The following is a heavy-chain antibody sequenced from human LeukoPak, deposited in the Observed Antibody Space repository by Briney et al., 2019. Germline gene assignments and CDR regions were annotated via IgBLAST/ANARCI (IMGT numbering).Heavy chain of an antibody. Sequence: GGSLRLSCVASGFTFSNYAMNWVRQAPGKWLEWVSGVSGGGSSTYYADSVKGRFTISRDNSKNMLYLQMNSLRAEDTAVYYCAKDLYTSRYACCFDYWGQGTLVTVSS. CDR3: AKDLYTSRYACCFDY. CDR1: GFTFSNYA. D-gene: IGHD6-13*01. J-gene: IGHJ4*02. V-gene: IGHV3-23*01. CDR2: VSGGGSST.